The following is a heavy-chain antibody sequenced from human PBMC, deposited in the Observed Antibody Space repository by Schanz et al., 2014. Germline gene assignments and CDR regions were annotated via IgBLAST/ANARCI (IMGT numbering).Heavy chain of an antibody. J-gene: IGHJ4*02. CDR2: LSASGGDI. D-gene: IGHD3-3*01. CDR1: EFTFSTDA. V-gene: IGHV3-23*01. CDR3: VRDSFFAFHY. Sequence: DVHLLESGGGLVQPGGSLRLSCAASEFTFSTDAMSWVRQAPGKGLEWLSVLSASGGDIYYADSVKGRFTMSRDNAKNSVFLQMNSLRAEDTAVYYCVRDSFFAFHYWGQGTLVTVSS.